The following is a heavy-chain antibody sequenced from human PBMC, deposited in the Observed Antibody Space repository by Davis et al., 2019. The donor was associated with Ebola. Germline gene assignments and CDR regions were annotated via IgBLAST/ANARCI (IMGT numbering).Heavy chain of an antibody. V-gene: IGHV3-21*01. CDR1: GFTFSTYS. CDR2: ISSDNLHI. CDR3: ARSGAAWFDP. J-gene: IGHJ5*02. D-gene: IGHD3-10*01. Sequence: PGGSLRLSCAASGFTFSTYSMNWVRQAPGKGLEWVSSISSDNLHIYYADSVKGQFTISRDNAKNSLYLQMNSLRVEDTAVYYCARSGAAWFDPWGQGTLVTVSS.